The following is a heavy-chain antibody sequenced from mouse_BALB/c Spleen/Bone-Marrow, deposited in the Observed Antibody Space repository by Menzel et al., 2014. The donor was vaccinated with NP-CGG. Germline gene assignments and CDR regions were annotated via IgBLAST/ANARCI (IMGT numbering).Heavy chain of an antibody. CDR1: DYTFTNYW. CDR3: AGGRFAY. Sequence: QVQLQQSGAELAKPGASVKMSCKASDYTFTNYWMHWVKQRPGQGLEWIGYIYPSTGYTEYNQKFKDKATLTSDKSSSTAYMQLSSLTSEDSAVYYCAGGRFAYWGQGTLVTVSA. D-gene: IGHD1-1*02. J-gene: IGHJ3*01. V-gene: IGHV1-7*01. CDR2: IYPSTGYT.